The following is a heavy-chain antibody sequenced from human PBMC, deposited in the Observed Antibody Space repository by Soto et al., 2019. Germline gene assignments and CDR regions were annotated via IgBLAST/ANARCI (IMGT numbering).Heavy chain of an antibody. V-gene: IGHV3-21*04. CDR3: TKDLVTTITTLGH. Sequence: GSLRLSCAASGFTFSSYSMNWVRQAPGKGLEWVSSISSSSSYICYADSVKGRFTISRDNAKNILYLQMDSLRAEDTAVYYCTKDLVTTITTLGHWGQGTLVTVSS. J-gene: IGHJ4*02. CDR2: ISSSSSYI. D-gene: IGHD4-17*01. CDR1: GFTFSSYS.